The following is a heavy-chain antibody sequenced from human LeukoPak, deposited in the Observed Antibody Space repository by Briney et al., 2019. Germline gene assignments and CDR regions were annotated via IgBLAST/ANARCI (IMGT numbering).Heavy chain of an antibody. CDR3: ARLWTSGWVDY. D-gene: IGHD6-19*01. V-gene: IGHV4-30-4*01. J-gene: IGHJ4*02. Sequence: SETLSLTCTVSGGSVSSADYYWNWIYQSPGKGLEWIGYVYYSGSTYYNPSLKSRVTISGDTSKNQFSLKLSSVTAADTAVYYCARLWTSGWVDYWGQGTLVTVSS. CDR1: GGSVSSADYY. CDR2: VYYSGST.